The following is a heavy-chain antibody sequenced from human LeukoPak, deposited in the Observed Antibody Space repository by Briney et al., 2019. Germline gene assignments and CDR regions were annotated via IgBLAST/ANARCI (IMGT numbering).Heavy chain of an antibody. V-gene: IGHV4-39*01. J-gene: IGHJ6*03. CDR3: ARSFNGGLVGAPVKYYYYYYMDV. CDR2: IYYSGST. Sequence: SETLSLTCTVSGGSISSSSYYWGWIRQPPGKGLEWIGSIYYSGSTYYNPSLKSRVTISVDTSKNQFSLKLSSVTAADTAVYYCARSFNGGLVGAPVKYYYYYYMDVWGKGTTVTVSS. CDR1: GGSISSSSYY. D-gene: IGHD1-26*01.